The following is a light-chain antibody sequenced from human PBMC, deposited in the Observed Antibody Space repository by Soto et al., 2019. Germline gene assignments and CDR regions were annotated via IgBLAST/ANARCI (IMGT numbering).Light chain of an antibody. CDR1: QSVSSSY. Sequence: EIVSTQSPGTLSLSPGERATLSCRASQSVSSSYLAWYQQKPGQAPRLLIYGTSSRATAIPDRFSGSGSGTDFTLTISRLEPEDFAVYYCQQYGSSSWTFGQGTQVDIK. V-gene: IGKV3-20*01. J-gene: IGKJ1*01. CDR3: QQYGSSSWT. CDR2: GTS.